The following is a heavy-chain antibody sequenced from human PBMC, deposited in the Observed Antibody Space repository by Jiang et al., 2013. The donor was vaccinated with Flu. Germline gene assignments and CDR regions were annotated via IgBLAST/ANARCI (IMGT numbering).Heavy chain of an antibody. Sequence: WLGRTYYRSKWYNDYAVSVKSRITINPDTSRNQFSLQLNSVTPEDTAVYYCAVGYSSSSKWFDPWGQGTLVTVSS. CDR2: TYYRSKWYN. CDR3: AVGYSSSSKWFDP. J-gene: IGHJ5*02. D-gene: IGHD6-6*01. V-gene: IGHV6-1*01.